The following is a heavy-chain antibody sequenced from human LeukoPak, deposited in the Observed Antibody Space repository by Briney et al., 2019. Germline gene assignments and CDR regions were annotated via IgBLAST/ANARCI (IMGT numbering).Heavy chain of an antibody. Sequence: GGSLRLSCAASGFTFSSYWMSWVRQAPGKGLEWVANIKQDGSEKYYVDSVKGRFTISRDNAKNSLYLQMNSLRAEDTAVYYCARAYTTSLWYFDLWGRGTLVTVSS. CDR1: GFTFSSYW. CDR2: IKQDGSEK. CDR3: ARAYTTSLWYFDL. V-gene: IGHV3-7*03. J-gene: IGHJ2*01. D-gene: IGHD4-17*01.